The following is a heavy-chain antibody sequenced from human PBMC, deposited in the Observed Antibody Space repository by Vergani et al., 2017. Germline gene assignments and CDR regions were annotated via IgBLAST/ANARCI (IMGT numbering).Heavy chain of an antibody. V-gene: IGHV5-51*01. J-gene: IGHJ4*02. CDR2: CYTGDSDT. CDR3: ARQNVTGGYYFDY. Sequence: EVQLVPSGAEVKKPGESLTISCKGSGYSFTSYWIGWVRQMPGKGLELLVICYTGDSDTSYSPSFQGQVTISSDQSISTPYLQWSSLKASDTAMYYCARQNVTGGYYFDYWGQGTLVSVSS. D-gene: IGHD2-21*02. CDR1: GYSFTSYW.